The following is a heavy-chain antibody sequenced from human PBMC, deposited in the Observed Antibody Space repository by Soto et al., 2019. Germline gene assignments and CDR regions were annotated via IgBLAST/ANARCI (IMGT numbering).Heavy chain of an antibody. J-gene: IGHJ4*02. V-gene: IGHV4-31*03. CDR2: IYYSGST. Sequence: QVQLQESGPGLVKPSQTLSLTCTVSGGSISSGGYYWSWIRQHPGKGLEWIGYIYYSGSTYYNPSLKSRVTLSVDTSKNQFSRKLSSVTAADTAVYYCARVNPNYYDSSGYSFDYWGQGTLVNFAS. CDR1: GGSISSGGYY. CDR3: ARVNPNYYDSSGYSFDY. D-gene: IGHD3-22*01.